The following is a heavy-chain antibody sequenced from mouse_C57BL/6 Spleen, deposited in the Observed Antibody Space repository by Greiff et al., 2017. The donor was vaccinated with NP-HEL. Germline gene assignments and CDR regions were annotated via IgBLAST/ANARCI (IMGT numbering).Heavy chain of an antibody. J-gene: IGHJ1*03. CDR1: GYTFTSYW. CDR2: IDPSDSDT. CDR3: ERGWDGGWYFDV. Sequence: QVQLQQPGAELVRPGSSVKLSCKASGYTFTSYWMHWVKQRPIQGLEWIGNIDPSDSDTHYNQKFKDKATLTVDKSSSTAYMQLSSLTSEDSAVYYCERGWDGGWYFDVWGTGTTVTVSS. D-gene: IGHD4-1*01. V-gene: IGHV1-52*01.